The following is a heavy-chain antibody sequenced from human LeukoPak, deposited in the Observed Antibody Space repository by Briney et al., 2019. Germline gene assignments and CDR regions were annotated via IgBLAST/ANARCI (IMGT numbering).Heavy chain of an antibody. CDR3: ARARGVVIADNWFDP. V-gene: IGHV4-34*01. Sequence: SETLSLTCAVYGGSFSGYYWSWIRQPPGKGLEWIGEINHSGGTNYNPSLKSRVTISVDTSKNQFSLELSSVTAADTAVYYCARARGVVIADNWFDPWGQGTLVTVSS. D-gene: IGHD2-21*01. J-gene: IGHJ5*02. CDR1: GGSFSGYY. CDR2: INHSGGT.